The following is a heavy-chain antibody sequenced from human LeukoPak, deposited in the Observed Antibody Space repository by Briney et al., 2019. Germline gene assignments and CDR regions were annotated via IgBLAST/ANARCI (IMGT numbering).Heavy chain of an antibody. D-gene: IGHD3-16*01. J-gene: IGHJ1*01. CDR1: GGSISSGAYA. CDR3: ARYEYARSDNTGLRYFHH. CDR2: VYNSGGT. V-gene: IGHV4-30-4*01. Sequence: SETLSLTCTVSGGSISSGAYAWTWIRQSPGKGLEWIGYVYNSGGTHYNSSLKSRLSISADMSQNKFSLNLSSVTAADTAVYYCARYEYARSDNTGLRYFHHWGQGTLVTVSS.